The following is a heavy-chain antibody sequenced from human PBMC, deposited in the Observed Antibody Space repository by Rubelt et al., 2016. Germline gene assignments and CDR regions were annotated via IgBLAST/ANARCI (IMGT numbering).Heavy chain of an antibody. D-gene: IGHD3-22*01. CDR2: ISDSGGST. CDR3: ARVSFYYDSSGDYYYYYGMDV. Sequence: ISDSGGSTYYADSVRGRFTISRDSAKSSLSLQMNSLKTEDTAVYYCARVSFYYDSSGDYYYYYGMDVWGQGTTVTVSS. J-gene: IGHJ6*02. V-gene: IGHV3-23*01.